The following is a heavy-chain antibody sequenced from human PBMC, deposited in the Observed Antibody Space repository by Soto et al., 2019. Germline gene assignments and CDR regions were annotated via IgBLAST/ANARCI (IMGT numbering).Heavy chain of an antibody. CDR3: ERTPDH. V-gene: IGHV4-31*01. CDR2: IYYSGRT. CDR1: GGSISSGGYY. J-gene: IGHJ4*02. Sequence: QVQLQESGPGLVKPSQTLSLTCTVSGGSISSGGYYWSWIRQHPGKGLEWIGYIYYSGRTYYNPSRQGSINISVDTAKSQFSLKPSSLTAADAAVYYCERTPDHWGQGTLVTVSS. D-gene: IGHD2-15*01.